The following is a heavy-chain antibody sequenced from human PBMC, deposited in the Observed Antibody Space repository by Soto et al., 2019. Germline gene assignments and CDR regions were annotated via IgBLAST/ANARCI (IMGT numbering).Heavy chain of an antibody. V-gene: IGHV3-30-3*01. CDR2: ISYDGSNK. Sequence: QVQLVESGGGVVQPGRSLRLSCAASGFTFSSYAMHWVRQAPGNGLEWVAVISYDGSNKYYADSVKGRFTISRDNSKNTLYLQMNSLRAEDTAVYHCARVRGSSWYEGAFDIWGQGTMVTVSS. CDR1: GFTFSSYA. J-gene: IGHJ3*02. CDR3: ARVRGSSWYEGAFDI. D-gene: IGHD6-13*01.